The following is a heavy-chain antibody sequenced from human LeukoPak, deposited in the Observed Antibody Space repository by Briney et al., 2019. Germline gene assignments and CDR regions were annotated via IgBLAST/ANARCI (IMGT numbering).Heavy chain of an antibody. V-gene: IGHV3-21*01. J-gene: IGHJ3*02. D-gene: IGHD3-3*01. Sequence: PGGSLRLSCAASGFTFSTFAMIWVRQPPGKGLEWVSSIFPSGGEIHYADSVRGRFTISRDNAKNSLYLQVNSLRAEDTAVYYCARGSRFGVVERDAFDIWGLGTMVTVSS. CDR1: GFTFSTFA. CDR2: IFPSGGEI. CDR3: ARGSRFGVVERDAFDI.